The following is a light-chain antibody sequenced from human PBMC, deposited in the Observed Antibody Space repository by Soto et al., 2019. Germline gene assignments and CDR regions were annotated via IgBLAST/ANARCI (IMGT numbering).Light chain of an antibody. V-gene: IGLV2-14*01. CDR2: EVS. Sequence: QSALTQPASVSGSPGQSITISCTGTSSDIGTYRYVSWYQHHPGKAPKLLISEVSNRPSGISTRFSGSKSGNTASLTISGLQAEDEADYYCCSYTSSNTYVFGSGTKVTVL. CDR3: CSYTSSNTYV. J-gene: IGLJ1*01. CDR1: SSDIGTYRY.